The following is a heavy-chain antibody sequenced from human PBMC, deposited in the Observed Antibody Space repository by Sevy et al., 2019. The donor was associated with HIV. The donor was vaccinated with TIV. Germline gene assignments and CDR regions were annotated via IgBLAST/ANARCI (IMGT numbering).Heavy chain of an antibody. Sequence: GGSLRLSCAASGFTFSSYSMNWVRQAPGKGLEWVSYISSSSSTIYYADSVKGRFTISRDNPKNSLYLQMNSLRAEDTAVYYCARLSGTSSSWSYFDYWGQGTLVTVSS. CDR3: ARLSGTSSSWSYFDY. D-gene: IGHD6-13*01. J-gene: IGHJ4*02. CDR1: GFTFSSYS. V-gene: IGHV3-48*01. CDR2: ISSSSSTI.